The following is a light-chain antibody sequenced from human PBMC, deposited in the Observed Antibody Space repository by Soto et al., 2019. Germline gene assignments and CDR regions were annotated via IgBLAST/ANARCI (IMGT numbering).Light chain of an antibody. V-gene: IGKV3-20*01. CDR2: GTS. Sequence: EIVLTQSPGTLALSPGERATLSCRASQSGSRSYLAWYQQKPGQAPRLLIYGTSSRATGIPDTFSGSGSGTDFTLTISRPDPEDFAVDYCQQYGGSPWTFGQGTKVDI. CDR1: QSGSRSY. CDR3: QQYGGSPWT. J-gene: IGKJ1*01.